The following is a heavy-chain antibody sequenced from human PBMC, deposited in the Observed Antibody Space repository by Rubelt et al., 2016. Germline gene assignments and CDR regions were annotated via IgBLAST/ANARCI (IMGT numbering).Heavy chain of an antibody. Sequence: EQLVESGGGLVQPGRSLRLSCVASGFIFDDYAMHWARQVPWKGLEWVSGISWNGGSVVFADSVQGRFTISRDNYKNTLYLQMNSLRAEDTAVYYCAKSMAYTALFHIWGQGTMVTVSS. V-gene: IGHV3-9*01. J-gene: IGHJ3*02. D-gene: IGHD4-11*01. CDR2: ISWNGGSV. CDR1: GFIFDDYA. CDR3: AKSMAYTALFHI.